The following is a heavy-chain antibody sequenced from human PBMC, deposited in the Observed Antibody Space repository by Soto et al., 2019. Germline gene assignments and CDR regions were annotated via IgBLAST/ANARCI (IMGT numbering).Heavy chain of an antibody. D-gene: IGHD5-12*01. Sequence: SETLSLTCNASGGSISSSPYAWGWIRQSPGKGLEWIGTIDYSGTIYYNPSLKSRITISVDTSKNQISLRLSSVTAADTAVYYCARRVHNPGYEYYFDSRGQATLVTVS. CDR2: IDYSGTI. CDR1: GGSISSSPYA. V-gene: IGHV4-39*01. J-gene: IGHJ4*02. CDR3: ARRVHNPGYEYYFDS.